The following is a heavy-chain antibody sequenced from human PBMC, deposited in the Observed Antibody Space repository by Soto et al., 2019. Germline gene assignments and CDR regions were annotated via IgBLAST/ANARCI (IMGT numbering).Heavy chain of an antibody. Sequence: PGGSLRLSCAASGFTFSGSAMHWVRRASGKGLEWVGRIRSKANSYATAYAASVKGRFTISRDDSKNTAYLQMNSLKTEDTAVYYCTRQEEANRLRFLEWLLLSRFDPWGQGTLVTVSS. V-gene: IGHV3-73*01. D-gene: IGHD3-3*01. CDR1: GFTFSGSA. CDR3: TRQEEANRLRFLEWLLLSRFDP. J-gene: IGHJ5*02. CDR2: IRSKANSYAT.